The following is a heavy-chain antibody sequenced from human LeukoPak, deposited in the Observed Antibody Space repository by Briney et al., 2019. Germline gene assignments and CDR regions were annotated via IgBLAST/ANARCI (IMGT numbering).Heavy chain of an antibody. V-gene: IGHV3-30*02. Sequence: GGSLRLSCAASGFTFSSYGMHWVRQAPGKGLEWVAFIRYDGSNKYYADSVKGRFTISRDSSKNTLYLQMNSLRAEDTAVYYCAREFSSFEALIPSREPIFDPWGQGTLVTVSS. CDR3: AREFSSFEALIPSREPIFDP. J-gene: IGHJ5*02. D-gene: IGHD6-6*01. CDR2: IRYDGSNK. CDR1: GFTFSSYG.